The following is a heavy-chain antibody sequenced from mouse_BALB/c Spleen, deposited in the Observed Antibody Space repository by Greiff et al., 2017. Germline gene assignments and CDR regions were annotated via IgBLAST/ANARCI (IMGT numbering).Heavy chain of an antibody. V-gene: IGHV5-6-3*01. J-gene: IGHJ4*01. CDR3: AYYYAMDY. Sequence: EVQGVESGGGLVQPGGSLKLSCAASGFTFSSYGMSWVRQTPDKRLELVATINSNGGNTYYPDSVKGRFTISRDNAKNALYLQMSSLKSEDTAMYYCAYYYAMDYWGQGTSVTVSS. CDR1: GFTFSSYG. CDR2: INSNGGNT.